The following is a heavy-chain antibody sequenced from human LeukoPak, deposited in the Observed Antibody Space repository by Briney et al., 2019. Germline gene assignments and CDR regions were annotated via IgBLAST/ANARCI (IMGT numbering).Heavy chain of an antibody. CDR3: AGGLDIAVAGPGGYFDY. CDR2: TSPGGAAT. Sequence: GGSPRLSCAASGFTFRDYHMNWIRQGPGKGRERVSYTSPGGAATYFADSVKGRFTISRDNAKNSLYLQMNSLTAEDTAVYYCAGGLDIAVAGPGGYFDYWGQGTLVTVSS. D-gene: IGHD6-19*01. J-gene: IGHJ4*02. V-gene: IGHV3-11*01. CDR1: GFTFRDYH.